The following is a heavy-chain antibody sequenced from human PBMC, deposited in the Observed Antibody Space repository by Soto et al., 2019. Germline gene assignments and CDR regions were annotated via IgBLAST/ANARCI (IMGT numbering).Heavy chain of an antibody. D-gene: IGHD3-10*01. Sequence: ASVKVSCKASGGTFSIYAISWVRQAPGQGLEWMGGIIPIFGTANYAQKFQGRVTITADESTSTAYMELSSLRSEDTAVYYCARDHGSGSYSNPYYYYYVLDVWGQGTTVXVSS. V-gene: IGHV1-69*13. CDR1: GGTFSIYA. CDR3: ARDHGSGSYSNPYYYYYVLDV. J-gene: IGHJ6*02. CDR2: IIPIFGTA.